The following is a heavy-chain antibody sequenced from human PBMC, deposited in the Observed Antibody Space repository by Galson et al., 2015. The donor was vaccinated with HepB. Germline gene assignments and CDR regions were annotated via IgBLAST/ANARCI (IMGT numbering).Heavy chain of an antibody. CDR1: GGSFSGYY. V-gene: IGHV4-34*01. CDR2: INHSGST. J-gene: IGHJ5*02. Sequence: ETLSLTCAVYGGSFSGYYWSWIRQPPGKGLEWIGEINHSGSTNYNPSLKSRVTISVDTSKNQFSLKLNSVTAADTAVYYCARKSNSWYESWFDPWGQGTLVTVSS. D-gene: IGHD6-13*01. CDR3: ARKSNSWYESWFDP.